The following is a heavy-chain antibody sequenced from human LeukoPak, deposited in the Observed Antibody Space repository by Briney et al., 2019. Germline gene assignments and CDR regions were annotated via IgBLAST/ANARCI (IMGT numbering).Heavy chain of an antibody. D-gene: IGHD3-10*01. V-gene: IGHV1-18*01. CDR2: ISADNGNT. Sequence: ASVKVSRKASGYTFTSYGISWVRQAPGQGLEWMGWISADNGNTNYAQKLQGRVTMTTDTSTSTAYMELRSLRSDDTAVYYCARLVGYGSGSYYSSRIRNYFDYWGQGTLDTVSS. J-gene: IGHJ4*02. CDR3: ARLVGYGSGSYYSSRIRNYFDY. CDR1: GYTFTSYG.